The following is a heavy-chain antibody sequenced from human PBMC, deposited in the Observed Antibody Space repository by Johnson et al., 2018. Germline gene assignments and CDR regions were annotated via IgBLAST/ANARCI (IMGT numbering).Heavy chain of an antibody. V-gene: IGHV3-30-3*01. CDR2: ISYDGSNK. CDR3: ARENDSSGYWAWDAFDS. Sequence: VQLVETGGGVVQPGRSLRLSCAASGFTFSSYAMHWVRQAPGKGLEWVAVISYDGSNKYYADSVKGRFTISRDNSKNTLNLQMNSLRAEDTTVYYCARENDSSGYWAWDAFDSWGQGTMVTVSS. J-gene: IGHJ3*02. D-gene: IGHD3-22*01. CDR1: GFTFSSYA.